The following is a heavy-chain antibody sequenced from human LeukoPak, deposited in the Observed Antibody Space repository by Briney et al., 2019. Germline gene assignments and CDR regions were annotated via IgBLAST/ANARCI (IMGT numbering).Heavy chain of an antibody. D-gene: IGHD6-19*01. V-gene: IGHV3-30*04. CDR1: GFTFSSYA. J-gene: IGHJ4*02. Sequence: GGSLRLSCAASGFTFSSYAMHWVRQAPGKGLEWVAVISYDGSNKYYADSVRGRFTIPRDNSKNTLYLQMNSLRAEDTAVYYCARAGGLRIAVAPIDCWGQGALVTVSS. CDR2: ISYDGSNK. CDR3: ARAGGLRIAVAPIDC.